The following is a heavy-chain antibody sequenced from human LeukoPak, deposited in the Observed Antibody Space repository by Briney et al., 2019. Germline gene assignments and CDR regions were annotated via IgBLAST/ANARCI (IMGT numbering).Heavy chain of an antibody. CDR1: GGSISGYY. V-gene: IGHV4-59*08. Sequence: SETLSLTCTVSGGSISGYYWSWIRQSPAKGLEWIGYIFYSGSTNYNPSLKGRGTISVDRSKNQFSLTVYSLTAADTAVYFCARHGQGPLIPLDYWGQGILVTVS. CDR2: IFYSGST. D-gene: IGHD3-16*01. CDR3: ARHGQGPLIPLDY. J-gene: IGHJ4*02.